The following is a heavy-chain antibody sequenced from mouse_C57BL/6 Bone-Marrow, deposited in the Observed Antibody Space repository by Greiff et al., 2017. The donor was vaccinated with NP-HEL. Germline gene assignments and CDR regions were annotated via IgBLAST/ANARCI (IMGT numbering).Heavy chain of an antibody. Sequence: EVQLKQSGAELVRPGASVKLSCTASGFNIKDDYMHWVKQRPEQGLEWIGWIDPENGDTEYASKFQGKATITADTSSNTAYLQLSSLTSEDTAVYYCTTYGSSGFFAYWGQGTLVTVSA. CDR2: IDPENGDT. D-gene: IGHD3-2*02. CDR1: GFNIKDDY. J-gene: IGHJ3*01. V-gene: IGHV14-4*01. CDR3: TTYGSSGFFAY.